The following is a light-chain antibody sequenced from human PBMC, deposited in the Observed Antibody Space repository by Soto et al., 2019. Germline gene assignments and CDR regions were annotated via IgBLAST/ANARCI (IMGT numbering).Light chain of an antibody. V-gene: IGLV3-21*02. CDR3: QVWDSSSDHLSVL. CDR1: NIGSKS. Sequence: SYELTQPPSVSVAPGQTARITCGGNNIGSKSVHLYQQTPGQAPVLVVYDDSDRPSGIPERFSGSNSGNTATLTISRVEAGDEADYYCQVWDSSSDHLSVLFGGVTKVTV. CDR2: DDS. J-gene: IGLJ2*01.